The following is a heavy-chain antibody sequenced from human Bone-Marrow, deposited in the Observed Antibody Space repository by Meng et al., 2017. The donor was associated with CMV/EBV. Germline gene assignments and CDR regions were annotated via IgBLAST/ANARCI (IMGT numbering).Heavy chain of an antibody. D-gene: IGHD3-16*01. CDR1: GYSISSGYY. CDR3: ATAWTGGHYYRGMDV. Sequence: SETLSLTCTVSGYSISSGYYWGWIRQPPRKGLEWIGSIYHSGSTYYNPSLKSRVTISLDTSKNQFSLKLRSVTAADTAVYYCATAWTGGHYYRGMDVWGQGTAVTVSS. J-gene: IGHJ6*02. CDR2: IYHSGST. V-gene: IGHV4-38-2*02.